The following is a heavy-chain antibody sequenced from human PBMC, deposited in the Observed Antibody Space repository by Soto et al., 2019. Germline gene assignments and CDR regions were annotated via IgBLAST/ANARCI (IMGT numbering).Heavy chain of an antibody. CDR1: GYTFTSYD. D-gene: IGHD3-10*01. CDR2: MNPNSGNT. V-gene: IGHV1-8*01. J-gene: IGHJ6*02. Sequence: ASVKVSCKASGYTFTSYDINWVRQATGQGLEWMGWMNPNSGNTGYAQKFQGRVTMTRNTSISTAYMELSSLRSEDTAVYYCAREGYYSGSGSYSPPRYYGMDVWGQGTTVTVSS. CDR3: AREGYYSGSGSYSPPRYYGMDV.